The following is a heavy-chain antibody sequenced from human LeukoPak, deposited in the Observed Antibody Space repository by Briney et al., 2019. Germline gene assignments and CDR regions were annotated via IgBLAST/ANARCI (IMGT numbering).Heavy chain of an antibody. V-gene: IGHV3-7*01. D-gene: IGHD3-22*01. CDR2: IKQDGTEK. CDR3: ARDFYDSSGYSVNDY. J-gene: IGHJ4*02. Sequence: PGGSLRLSCTASGFTFTTYWMSWVRHPPGKGLEWVANIKQDGTEKYYVDSVKGRFTISRDNAKNSLYLQMNSLRAEDTAVYYCARDFYDSSGYSVNDYWGQGTLVTVSS. CDR1: GFTFTTYW.